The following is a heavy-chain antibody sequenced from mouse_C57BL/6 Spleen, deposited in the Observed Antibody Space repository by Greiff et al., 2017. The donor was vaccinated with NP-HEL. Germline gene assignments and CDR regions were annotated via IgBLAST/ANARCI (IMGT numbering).Heavy chain of an antibody. V-gene: IGHV5-6*01. J-gene: IGHJ4*01. CDR1: GFTFSSYG. D-gene: IGHD2-2*01. CDR3: ARHGGYDDYYAMDY. Sequence: EVKVVESGGDLVKPGGSLKLSCAASGFTFSSYGMSWVRQTPDKRLAWVATISSGGSYTYYPDSVKGRFTISRDNAKNTLYLHMSSLKSEDTAMYYCARHGGYDDYYAMDYWGQGTSVTVSS. CDR2: ISSGGSYT.